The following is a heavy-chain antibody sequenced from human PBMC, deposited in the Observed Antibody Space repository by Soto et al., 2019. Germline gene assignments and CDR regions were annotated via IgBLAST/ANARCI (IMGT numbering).Heavy chain of an antibody. Sequence: LSLTCAVYGGSFSGYYWSWIRQPPGKGLEWIGEINHSGSTNCNPSLKSRVTISVDTSKNQFSLKLSSVTAADTAVYYCARGGWGCTNGVCSPRYYYYYYGMDVWGQGTTVTVSS. D-gene: IGHD2-8*01. CDR1: GGSFSGYY. V-gene: IGHV4-34*01. J-gene: IGHJ6*02. CDR2: INHSGST. CDR3: ARGGWGCTNGVCSPRYYYYYYGMDV.